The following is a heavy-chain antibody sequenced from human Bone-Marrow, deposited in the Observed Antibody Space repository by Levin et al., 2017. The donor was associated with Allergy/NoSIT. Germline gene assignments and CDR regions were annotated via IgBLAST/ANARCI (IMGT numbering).Heavy chain of an antibody. CDR1: GFSLSTSGMC. J-gene: IGHJ4*02. CDR3: ARATNHYYGRGFDY. V-gene: IGHV2-70*11. D-gene: IGHD3-10*01. Sequence: QTLSLTCTFSGFSLSTSGMCVSWIRQPPGKALEWLARIDWDDDKYYSTSLKTRLAISKDTSKNQVVLTMTNMDPLDTATYYCARATNHYYGRGFDYWGQGTLVTVSS. CDR2: IDWDDDK.